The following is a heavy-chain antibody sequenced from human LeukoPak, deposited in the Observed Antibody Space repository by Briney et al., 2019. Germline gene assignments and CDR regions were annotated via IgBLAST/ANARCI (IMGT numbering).Heavy chain of an antibody. J-gene: IGHJ4*02. CDR2: MYYSGST. D-gene: IGHD3-3*01. CDR1: GGSISSSSYY. V-gene: IGHV4-39*01. Sequence: SETLSLTCTVSGGSISSSSYYWGWIRQPPGKGLEWIGSMYYSGSTYYNPSLKSRVTISVDTSKNQFSLKLSSVTAADTAMYYCARHTTIFGHFGYWGQGTLVTVSS. CDR3: ARHTTIFGHFGY.